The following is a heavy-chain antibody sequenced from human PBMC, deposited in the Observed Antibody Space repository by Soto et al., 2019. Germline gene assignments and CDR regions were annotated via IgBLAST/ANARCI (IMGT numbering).Heavy chain of an antibody. D-gene: IGHD2-2*01. Sequence: QVQLVESGGGVVQPGRSLRLSCAASGFTFSSYAMHWVRQAPGKGLEWVAVISYDGSDKYYSDSVRGRFTISRDNSMNTLYLQMNSLRTEDTAVYYCAKSPNFYCSSYHCYKYYFDYWGQGTLVTVSS. V-gene: IGHV3-30*18. CDR1: GFTFSSYA. CDR2: ISYDGSDK. CDR3: AKSPNFYCSSYHCYKYYFDY. J-gene: IGHJ4*02.